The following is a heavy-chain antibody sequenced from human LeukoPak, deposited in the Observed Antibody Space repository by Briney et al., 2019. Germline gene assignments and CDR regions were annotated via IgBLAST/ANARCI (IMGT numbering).Heavy chain of an antibody. CDR2: IDRDSGVR. D-gene: IGHD1-14*01. CDR1: GFTFSSYS. V-gene: IGHV3-7*01. Sequence: QPGGSLRLSCAASGFTFSSYSMNWVRQAPGKGLEFVGNIDRDSGVRNYMDSLKGRCTISRDNGKKSLYLEINSLRADDTAVYYCARDPGSSAFDLWGRGALVTVSS. CDR3: ARDPGSSAFDL. J-gene: IGHJ4*02.